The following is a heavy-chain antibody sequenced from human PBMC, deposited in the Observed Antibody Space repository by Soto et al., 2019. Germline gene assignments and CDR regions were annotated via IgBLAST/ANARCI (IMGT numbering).Heavy chain of an antibody. CDR2: ISHTGST. Sequence: QVQLQESGPGLVKPSETLSLTCVVSGGSISSDDWWGWVRQPPGKGLEWIGEISHTGSTNYNPSLKSRVTISVDKSKNEFSLQMTSVTAADTAVFYCAKEVSCSPTCHDAYEIWGQGTMVTVST. CDR3: AKEVSCSPTCHDAYEI. CDR1: GGSISSDDW. V-gene: IGHV4-4*02. J-gene: IGHJ3*02. D-gene: IGHD2-15*01.